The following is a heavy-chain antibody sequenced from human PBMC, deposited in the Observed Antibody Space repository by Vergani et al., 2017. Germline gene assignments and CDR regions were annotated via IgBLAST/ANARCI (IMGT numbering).Heavy chain of an antibody. Sequence: EVQLVESGGGLLQPGRSLRLSCAASGFTFDDYAMHWVRQVPGKGLEWVSGISWNSGGIGYADSVKGRFTISRDNAKNSLYLQMNSLRAEATALYYCVKAGGVIAAASSPLGAFDIWGQGTMVTVSS. D-gene: IGHD6-13*01. CDR1: GFTFDDYA. J-gene: IGHJ3*02. V-gene: IGHV3-9*01. CDR3: VKAGGVIAAASSPLGAFDI. CDR2: ISWNSGGI.